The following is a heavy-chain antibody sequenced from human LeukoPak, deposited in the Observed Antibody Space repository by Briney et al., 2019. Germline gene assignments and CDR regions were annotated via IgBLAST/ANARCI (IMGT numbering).Heavy chain of an antibody. CDR2: IIPIFGTA. J-gene: IGHJ4*02. Sequence: SVKVSCKASGGTFSSYAISWVRQAPGQGLEWMGGIIPIFGTANYAQKFQGRVTITADESTSTAYMELSSLRSEDTAVYYCARDKGKRDGYNFFDYWGQGTLVTVSS. CDR1: GGTFSSYA. CDR3: ARDKGKRDGYNFFDY. D-gene: IGHD5-24*01. V-gene: IGHV1-69*13.